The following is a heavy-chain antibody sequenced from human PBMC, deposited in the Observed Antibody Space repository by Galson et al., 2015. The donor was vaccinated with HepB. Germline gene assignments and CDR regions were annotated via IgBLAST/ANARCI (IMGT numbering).Heavy chain of an antibody. V-gene: IGHV1-18*01. CDR1: GYTFTSYG. CDR3: ARDEGEDHYYYYYGMDV. CDR2: ISAYNGNT. D-gene: IGHD3-10*01. J-gene: IGHJ6*02. Sequence: SVKVSCKASGYTFTSYGIGWVRQAPGQGLEWMGWISAYNGNTNYAQKLQGRVTMTTDTSTSTAYMELRSLRSDDTAVYYCARDEGEDHYYYYYGMDVWGQGTTVTVSS.